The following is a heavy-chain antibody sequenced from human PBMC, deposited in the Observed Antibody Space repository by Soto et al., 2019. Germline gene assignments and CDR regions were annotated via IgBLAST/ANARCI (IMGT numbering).Heavy chain of an antibody. CDR1: GYSFTSYW. Sequence: GESLKISCKGSGYSFTSYWIGWVRQMPGKGLEWMGIIYPGDSDTRYSPSFKGQVTISADKSISTAYLQWSSLKASDIAIYYCARTAAAGKYYYGVDVWGQGTTVSVSS. CDR2: IYPGDSDT. CDR3: ARTAAAGKYYYGVDV. J-gene: IGHJ6*02. D-gene: IGHD6-13*01. V-gene: IGHV5-51*01.